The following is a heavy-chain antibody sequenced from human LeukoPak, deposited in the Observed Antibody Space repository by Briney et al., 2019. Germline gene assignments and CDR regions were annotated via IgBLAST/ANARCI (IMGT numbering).Heavy chain of an antibody. CDR2: INPSGGST. V-gene: IGHV1-46*01. CDR1: GYTFTSYY. CDR3: AREGELLWFGELFYYYYYYMDV. J-gene: IGHJ6*03. D-gene: IGHD3-10*01. Sequence: GASVKVSCKASGYTFTSYYMHWVRQAPGQGLEWMGIINPSGGSTSYAQKFQGRVTMTRDTSTSTVYMELSSLRSEDTAVYYCAREGELLWFGELFYYYYYYMDVWGKGTTVTVSS.